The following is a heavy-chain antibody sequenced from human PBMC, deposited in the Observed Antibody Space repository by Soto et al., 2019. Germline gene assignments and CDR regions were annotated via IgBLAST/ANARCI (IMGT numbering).Heavy chain of an antibody. CDR3: ARDEGYCSGGSCYLYYYYGMDV. CDR1: GYTFTSYG. D-gene: IGHD2-15*01. CDR2: ISAYNGNT. J-gene: IGHJ6*02. V-gene: IGHV1-18*01. Sequence: QVPLVQSGAEVKKPGASVKVSCKASGYTFTSYGISWVRQAPGQGLEWMGWISAYNGNTNYAQKLQGRVTMTTDTPTSTAYMELRSLRSDDTAVYYCARDEGYCSGGSCYLYYYYGMDVWGQGTTVTVSS.